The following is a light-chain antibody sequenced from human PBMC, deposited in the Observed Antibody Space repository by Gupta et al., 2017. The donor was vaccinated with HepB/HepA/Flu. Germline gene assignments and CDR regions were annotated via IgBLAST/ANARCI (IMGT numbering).Light chain of an antibody. CDR3: MQTRQTPRT. CDR1: QSTQSNGYNY. CDR2: LGS. Sequence: DIVMTQSPLSLPVPPGEPASISCRSSQSTQSNGYNYLDWYLQKPGQSPQLLIYLGSTRASGVPDRFSGSGSGTDFTLKISRVDADDVGVYYCMQTRQTPRTFGQGTKVEIK. V-gene: IGKV2-28*01. J-gene: IGKJ1*01.